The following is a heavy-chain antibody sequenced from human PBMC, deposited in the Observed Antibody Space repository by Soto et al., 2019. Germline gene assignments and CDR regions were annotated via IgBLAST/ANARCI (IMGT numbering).Heavy chain of an antibody. CDR3: AREGSGYNL. CDR1: GGSFSSFG. D-gene: IGHD5-12*01. Sequence: ASVKVSCKASGGSFSSFGISWVRQAPGQGLEWMGGIIPVFGRPNYAQRFRGRLTITADESTNTVYLELIDLRSEDTAVYYCAREGSGYNLWGQGTQVTVSS. CDR2: IIPVFGRP. V-gene: IGHV1-69*13. J-gene: IGHJ1*01.